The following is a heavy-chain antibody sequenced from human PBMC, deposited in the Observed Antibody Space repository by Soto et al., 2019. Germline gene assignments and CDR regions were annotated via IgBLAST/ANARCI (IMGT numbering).Heavy chain of an antibody. D-gene: IGHD6-19*01. CDR2: ISRSGSTI. Sequence: GGSLRLSCAASGFTFSDYYMNWIRQAPGKGLEWVSHISRSGSTIYYADSVKGRFTISRDNAKNSLYLQMSSLRAEDTAVYYCARRPSGWSYFDYWGQGTLVTVSS. V-gene: IGHV3-11*01. J-gene: IGHJ4*02. CDR1: GFTFSDYY. CDR3: ARRPSGWSYFDY.